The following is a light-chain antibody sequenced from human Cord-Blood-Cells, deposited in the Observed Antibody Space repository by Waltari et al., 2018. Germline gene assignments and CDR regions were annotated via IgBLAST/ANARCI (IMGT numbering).Light chain of an antibody. V-gene: IGLV2-14*01. CDR3: SSYTSSSTLVV. Sequence: QSALTQPASVSGSPGQSITISCTGTSSDVGGYHYVSWYQKHPGKAPKLMIYDVSNRPAGVSNRFSGSNSGNTAPLTISGLQAEDEADYYCSSYTSSSTLVVFGGGTKLTVL. CDR1: SSDVGGYHY. CDR2: DVS. J-gene: IGLJ2*01.